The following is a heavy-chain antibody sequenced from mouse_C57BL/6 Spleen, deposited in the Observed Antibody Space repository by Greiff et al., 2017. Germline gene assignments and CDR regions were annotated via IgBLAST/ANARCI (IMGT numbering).Heavy chain of an antibody. V-gene: IGHV1-39*01. D-gene: IGHD1-1*01. Sequence: EVQLQQSGPELVKPGASVKISCKASGYSFTDYNMNWVKQSNGKSLEWIGVINPNYGTTSYNQKFKGKATLTVDQSYSTAYMQLTSLTSEDSAVYYCARNNYYGSSYWFAYWGQGTLVTVSA. CDR2: INPNYGTT. CDR3: ARNNYYGSSYWFAY. J-gene: IGHJ3*01. CDR1: GYSFTDYN.